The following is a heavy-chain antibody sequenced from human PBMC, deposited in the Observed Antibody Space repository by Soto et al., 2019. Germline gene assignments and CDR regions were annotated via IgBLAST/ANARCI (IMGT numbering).Heavy chain of an antibody. D-gene: IGHD2-2*01. Sequence: EVQLLESGGGLVQPGGSLRLSCAASGFTFSSYAMSWVRQAPGKGLEWVSAISGSGGSTYYADSVKGRFTISRDNSKKTLYLQMNSLRAEDTAVYYCAKGDVVGYCSSTSCYAAHDAFDIWGQGTMVTVSS. V-gene: IGHV3-23*01. CDR2: ISGSGGST. J-gene: IGHJ3*02. CDR3: AKGDVVGYCSSTSCYAAHDAFDI. CDR1: GFTFSSYA.